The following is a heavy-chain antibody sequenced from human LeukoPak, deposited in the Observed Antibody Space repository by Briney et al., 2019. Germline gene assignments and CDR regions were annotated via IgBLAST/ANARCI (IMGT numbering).Heavy chain of an antibody. CDR2: INHSGST. V-gene: IGHV4-34*01. CDR3: ARGVYYYYYGMDV. CDR1: GFTFSSYA. Sequence: GSLRLSCAASGFTFSSYAMSWIRQPPGKGLEWIGEINHSGSTNYNPSLKSRVTISVDTSKNQFPLKLSSVTAADTAVYYCARGVYYYYYGMDVWGQGTTVTVSS. J-gene: IGHJ6*02.